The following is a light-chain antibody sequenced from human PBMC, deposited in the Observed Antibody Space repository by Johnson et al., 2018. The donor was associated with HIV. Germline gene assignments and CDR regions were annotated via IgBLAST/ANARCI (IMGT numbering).Light chain of an antibody. J-gene: IGLJ1*01. CDR3: GTWDSRLSAF. V-gene: IGLV1-51*01. Sequence: QSVLTQPPSVSAAPGQKVTISCSGSSSTIENNYVSWYQQLPGTAPKLLIYDNNKRPSGIPDRFSGSKSGTSATLGITGLQTGDEADYYCGTWDSRLSAFFGTGTKVTVL. CDR1: SSTIENNY. CDR2: DNN.